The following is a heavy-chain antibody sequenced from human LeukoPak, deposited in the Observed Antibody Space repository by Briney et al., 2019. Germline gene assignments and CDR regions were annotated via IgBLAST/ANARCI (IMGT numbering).Heavy chain of an antibody. CDR2: IWYDGSNK. CDR3: ERAEGYYDSSGNDAFDI. Sequence: PGRSLRLSCAASGFTFSSYGMHCVRQAPGKGLEWVAVIWYDGSNKYYADSVKGRFTISRDNSKNTLYLQMNSLRAEDTAVYYCERAEGYYDSSGNDAFDIWGQGTMVTVSS. V-gene: IGHV3-33*01. CDR1: GFTFSSYG. J-gene: IGHJ3*02. D-gene: IGHD3-22*01.